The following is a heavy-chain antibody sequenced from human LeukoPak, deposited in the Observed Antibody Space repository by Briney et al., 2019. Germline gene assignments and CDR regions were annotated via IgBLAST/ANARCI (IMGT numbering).Heavy chain of an antibody. CDR2: ISSSGNTI. CDR1: GFTFSSYE. Sequence: GRSLRLSCVASGFTFSSYEMNWVRQAPGKGLEWVSFISSSGNTIYYADSVKGRFTISRDNAKNSLYLQMNSLRAEDTAVYYCASAYYDSNGYYYPVDYWGQGTLVTVSS. V-gene: IGHV3-48*03. D-gene: IGHD3-22*01. CDR3: ASAYYDSNGYYYPVDY. J-gene: IGHJ4*02.